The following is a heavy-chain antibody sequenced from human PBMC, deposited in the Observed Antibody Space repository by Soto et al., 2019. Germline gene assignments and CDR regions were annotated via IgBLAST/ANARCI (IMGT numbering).Heavy chain of an antibody. D-gene: IGHD6-19*01. V-gene: IGHV3-23*01. CDR3: VAIAVAGTSGFDY. Sequence: GGSLRLSCAASGFTFSSYAMSWVRQAPGKGLEWVSAISGSGGSTYYADSVKGRFTISRDNSKNTLYLQMNSLRAEDTAVYYCVAIAVAGTSGFDYWGQGTLVTVSS. CDR1: GFTFSSYA. CDR2: ISGSGGST. J-gene: IGHJ4*02.